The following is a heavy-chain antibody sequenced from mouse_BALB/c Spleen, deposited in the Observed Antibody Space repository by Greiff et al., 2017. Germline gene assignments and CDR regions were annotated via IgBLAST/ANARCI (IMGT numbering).Heavy chain of an antibody. CDR3: ARSEYGDDRFAY. Sequence: EVQLQQSGPSLVKPSQTLSLTCSVTGDSITSGYWNWIRKFPGNKLEYMGYISYSGSTYYNPSLKSRISITRDTSKNQYYLQLNSVTTEDTATYYCARSEYGDDRFAYWGQGTLVTVSA. D-gene: IGHD2-2*01. CDR1: GDSITSGY. CDR2: ISYSGST. V-gene: IGHV3-8*02. J-gene: IGHJ3*01.